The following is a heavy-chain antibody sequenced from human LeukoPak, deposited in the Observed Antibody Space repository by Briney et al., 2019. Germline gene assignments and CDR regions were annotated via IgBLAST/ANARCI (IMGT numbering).Heavy chain of an antibody. CDR1: GFTFNNYY. CDR3: ARGGGDGYNWFDY. V-gene: IGHV3-64*01. CDR2: IGSNGGST. D-gene: IGHD5-24*01. J-gene: IGHJ4*02. Sequence: GGSLRLSCAASGFTFNNYYMSWVRQAPGKGLEYVSAIGSNGGSTYYANSVKGRFTISRDNSKSTLYLQMGSLRAEDMAVYYCARGGGDGYNWFDYWGQGTLVTVSS.